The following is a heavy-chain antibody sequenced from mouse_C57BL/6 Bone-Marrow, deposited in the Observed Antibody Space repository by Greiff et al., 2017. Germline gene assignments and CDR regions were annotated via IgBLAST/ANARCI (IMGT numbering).Heavy chain of an antibody. V-gene: IGHV1-81*01. J-gene: IGHJ2*01. Sequence: QVQLQQSGAELARPGASVKLSCKASGYTFTSYGISWVKQRPGQGLEWIGEIYPRSGNTYYNEKFKGKATLTADKSSSTAYMELRSLTSEDSAVYFCARSKVIGYFDYWGQGTTLTVSS. CDR1: GYTFTSYG. CDR3: ARSKVIGYFDY. D-gene: IGHD1-3*01. CDR2: IYPRSGNT.